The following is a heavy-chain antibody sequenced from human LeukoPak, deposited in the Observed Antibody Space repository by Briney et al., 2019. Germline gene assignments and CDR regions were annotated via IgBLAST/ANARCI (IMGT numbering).Heavy chain of an antibody. CDR3: AIVIRYYYGMYI. CDR2: MNPKSGNT. Sequence: ASVKVSCKASGYTFASFDINWVRQATGQGLEWMGWMNPKSGNTGYAQKFQGRVTMTRNSSINTAYMELSSLQSDDTAVYYCAIVIRYYYGMYIWGQGTPVTVSS. D-gene: IGHD3-9*01. V-gene: IGHV1-8*02. CDR1: GYTFASFD. J-gene: IGHJ6*02.